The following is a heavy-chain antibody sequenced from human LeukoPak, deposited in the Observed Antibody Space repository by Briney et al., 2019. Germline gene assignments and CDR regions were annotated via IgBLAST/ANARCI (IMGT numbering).Heavy chain of an antibody. V-gene: IGHV3-53*01. CDR2: IYSGGST. J-gene: IGHJ3*02. CDR3: ARDFGYYYGSGSILDAFDI. CDR1: GFTFDDYA. Sequence: GGSLRLSCAASGFTFDDYAMHWVRQAPGKGLEWVSVIYSGGSTYYADSVKGRFTISRDNSKNTLYLQMNSLRAEDTAVYYCARDFGYYYGSGSILDAFDIWGQGTMVTVSS. D-gene: IGHD3-10*01.